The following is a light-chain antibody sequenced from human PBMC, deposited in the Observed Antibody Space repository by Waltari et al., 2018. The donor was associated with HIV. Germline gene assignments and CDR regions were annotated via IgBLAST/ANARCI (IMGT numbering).Light chain of an antibody. CDR1: KIGNKS. CDR2: DDS. Sequence: GQTARITCGGNKIGNKSVHWYQQKPGQAPVLVVNDDSDRPSGIPERFSGSNSGNTATLTISRVEAGDEADYFCQVWDSSSDLVVFGGGTKLTVL. CDR3: QVWDSSSDLVV. J-gene: IGLJ2*01. V-gene: IGLV3-21*02.